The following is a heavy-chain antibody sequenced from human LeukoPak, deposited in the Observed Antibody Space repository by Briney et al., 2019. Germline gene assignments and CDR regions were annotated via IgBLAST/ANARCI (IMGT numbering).Heavy chain of an antibody. D-gene: IGHD3-22*01. CDR2: ISAYNGNT. V-gene: IGHV1-18*01. Sequence: ASVKVSCKASGYTFTSYGISWVRQAPGQGLEWMGWISAYNGNTNYAQKFQGRVTMTRDMSTSTVYMELSNLRSEDTALYYCAGGVSGSERFIDYWGQGTLVTVSS. CDR3: AGGVSGSERFIDY. J-gene: IGHJ4*02. CDR1: GYTFTSYG.